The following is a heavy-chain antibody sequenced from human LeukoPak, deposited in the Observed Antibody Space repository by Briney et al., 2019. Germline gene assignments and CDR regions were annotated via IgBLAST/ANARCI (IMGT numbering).Heavy chain of an antibody. D-gene: IGHD6-13*01. Sequence: PGESLKISCKGSGYSFTSYWIGWVRQMPGKGLEWMGIIYPGDSDPRSSPPFQAQVNIPDHQSISTAYLQWSSLKASDPAMYYCARRGIAAAGTNWLDPWGQGTLVTVSS. J-gene: IGHJ5*02. CDR1: GYSFTSYW. CDR2: IYPGDSDP. V-gene: IGHV5-51*03. CDR3: ARRGIAAAGTNWLDP.